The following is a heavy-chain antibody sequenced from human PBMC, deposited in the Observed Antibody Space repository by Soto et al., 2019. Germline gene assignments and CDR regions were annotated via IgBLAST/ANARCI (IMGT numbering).Heavy chain of an antibody. V-gene: IGHV3-33*06. J-gene: IGHJ2*01. D-gene: IGHD7-27*01. CDR3: AKDWGTTGDGLLKGFLDV. CDR1: GFSFSQTA. CDR2: IWYDGSEQ. Sequence: QVQLVESGGGVAQPGRSLRLSCTASGFSFSQTAIHWVRQTPDKGLEWVAIIWYDGSEQYYADSVKGRFTISRDNSKNTGYLQMNRLIVDDTYVSYSAKDWGTTGDGLLKGFLDVWGRGTQVTVSS.